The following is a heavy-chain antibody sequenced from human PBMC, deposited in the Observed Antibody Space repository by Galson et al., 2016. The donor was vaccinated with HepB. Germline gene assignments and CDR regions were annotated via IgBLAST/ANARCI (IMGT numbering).Heavy chain of an antibody. CDR3: EAVSSSSGEDFDY. J-gene: IGHJ4*02. Sequence: SLRLSCAASGFTFSTCTMHWVHQAPGKGLEWVSSISTSGSYIYYADSVKGRFTISRDNAKNSLYLQMNSLRAEDTAVYYCEAVSSSSGEDFDYWGQGTLVTAAS. D-gene: IGHD6-6*01. V-gene: IGHV3-21*01. CDR2: ISTSGSYI. CDR1: GFTFSTCT.